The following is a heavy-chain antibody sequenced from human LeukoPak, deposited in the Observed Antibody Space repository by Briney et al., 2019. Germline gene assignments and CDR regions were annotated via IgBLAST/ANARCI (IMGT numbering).Heavy chain of an antibody. Sequence: PGGSLRLSCAASGFTFSSYSMNWVRQAPGKGLEWVSSISSSSSYIYYADSVKGRFTISRDNAKNSLYLQMNSLRAEDTAVYYCARDLVVAARFSGFGFDPWGQGTLVIVSS. V-gene: IGHV3-21*01. CDR2: ISSSSSYI. D-gene: IGHD2-15*01. CDR1: GFTFSSYS. J-gene: IGHJ5*02. CDR3: ARDLVVAARFSGFGFDP.